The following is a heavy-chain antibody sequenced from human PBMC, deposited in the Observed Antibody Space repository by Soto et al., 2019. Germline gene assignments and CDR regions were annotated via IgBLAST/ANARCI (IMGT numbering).Heavy chain of an antibody. Sequence: QLQLQESGPGLVKPSETLSLTCTVSGGSISSSSHYWGWIRQPPGKGLEGIGTMFYSGSTYYNPSLKSPVTLPVDTSKNQFSLKLSSVTAADTAVYYCARLPRGSYFDYWGQGTLVTVSS. CDR1: GGSISSSSHY. CDR2: MFYSGST. J-gene: IGHJ4*02. CDR3: ARLPRGSYFDY. V-gene: IGHV4-39*01. D-gene: IGHD1-26*01.